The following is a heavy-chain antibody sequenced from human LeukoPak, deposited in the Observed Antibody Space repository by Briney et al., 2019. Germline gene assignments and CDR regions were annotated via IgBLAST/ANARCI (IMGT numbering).Heavy chain of an antibody. J-gene: IGHJ3*02. V-gene: IGHV3-21*01. D-gene: IGHD5-12*01. Sequence: GGSLRLSCAASGFTFSSYSMNWVRQAPGKGLEWVSSISSSSSYIYYADSVKGRFTISRDNAENSLYLQMNSLRAEDTAVYYCAGLDIVATEAFDIWGQGTMVTVSS. CDR3: AGLDIVATEAFDI. CDR1: GFTFSSYS. CDR2: ISSSSSYI.